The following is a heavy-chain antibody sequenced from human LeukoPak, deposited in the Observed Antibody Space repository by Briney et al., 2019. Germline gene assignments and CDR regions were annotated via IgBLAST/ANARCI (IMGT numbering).Heavy chain of an antibody. V-gene: IGHV3-73*01. D-gene: IGHD6-19*01. CDR1: GFTFSGSA. CDR2: IRSKANSYAT. CDR3: TRHEVFAVAGTGFTVDY. J-gene: IGHJ4*02. Sequence: GGSLRLSCAASGFTFSGSAMHWVRQASGKGLEWVGRIRSKANSYATAYAASVKGRFTISRDDSKNTAYLQMNSLKTEDMAVYYCTRHEVFAVAGTGFTVDYWGQGTLVTVSS.